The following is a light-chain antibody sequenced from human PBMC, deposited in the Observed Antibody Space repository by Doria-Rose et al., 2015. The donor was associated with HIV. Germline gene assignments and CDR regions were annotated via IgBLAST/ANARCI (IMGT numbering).Light chain of an antibody. CDR3: QQYYDTPS. CDR1: QSLLHTSKNY. V-gene: IGKV4-1*01. J-gene: IGKJ3*01. Sequence: DIQVTQSPESLGMSLGERATLNCKSNQSLLHTSKNYLAWYQQKPGQPPKLLIYWASTRQSGVPARFSGSGSGTDFTLTISSLEAGDVAVYYCQQYYDTPSFGPGTTVDIK. CDR2: WAS.